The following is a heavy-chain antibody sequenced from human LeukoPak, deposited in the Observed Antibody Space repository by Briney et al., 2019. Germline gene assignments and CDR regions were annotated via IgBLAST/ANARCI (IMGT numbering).Heavy chain of an antibody. Sequence: GGSLRLSCAASGFTFSSYGMHWVRQAPGKGLEWVAVIWYDGSNKYYADSVKGRFTISRDNSKNTLYLQMNSLRAEDTAVYYCARDGLIAVAGTDFVYWGQGTLVTVSS. CDR3: ARDGLIAVAGTDFVY. J-gene: IGHJ4*02. CDR1: GFTFSSYG. V-gene: IGHV3-33*01. CDR2: IWYDGSNK. D-gene: IGHD6-19*01.